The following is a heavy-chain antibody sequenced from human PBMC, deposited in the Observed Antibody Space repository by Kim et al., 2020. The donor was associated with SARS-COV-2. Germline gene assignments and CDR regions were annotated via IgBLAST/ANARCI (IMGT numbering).Heavy chain of an antibody. V-gene: IGHV1-8*01. Sequence: ASVKVSCKASGYTFSSYDINWVRQATGQGFEWMGWMNPNSGDTGYAQKFQGRVAMTRNTSISTAYMELSSLRSADTAVYYCTTALLPLAAFDIWGQGTMVTVSS. CDR2: MNPNSGDT. CDR3: TTALLPLAAFDI. CDR1: GYTFSSYD. J-gene: IGHJ3*02.